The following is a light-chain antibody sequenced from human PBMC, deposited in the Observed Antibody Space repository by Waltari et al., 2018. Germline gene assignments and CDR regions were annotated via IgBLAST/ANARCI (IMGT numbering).Light chain of an antibody. CDR2: DVS. CDR3: NSYTSSSTWV. Sequence: QSALTQPASVPGSPGQSITISCTGTSSDVGGYNYVSWYQQHPGKAPKLMIFDVSKRPSGVSNRFSGSKSGSTASLTISGLQAEDEADFYCNSYTSSSTWVFGGGTKLTVL. V-gene: IGLV2-14*01. J-gene: IGLJ3*02. CDR1: SSDVGGYNY.